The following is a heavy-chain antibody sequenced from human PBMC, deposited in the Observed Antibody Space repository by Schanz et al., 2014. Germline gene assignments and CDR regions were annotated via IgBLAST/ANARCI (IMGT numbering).Heavy chain of an antibody. D-gene: IGHD2-2*01. CDR2: IGPASDP. V-gene: IGHV3-13*05. J-gene: IGHJ4*02. CDR3: ARGRRGDCRRTSCTYYFDY. CDR1: GFTFSNYD. Sequence: EVQLVESGGGLVQPGGSLRLSCAASGFTFSNYDMHWVRQAIGKGLEWVSGIGPASDPYYAGSVKGRFTISRENGKNSLYLQMNSLRAGDTAVYYCARGRRGDCRRTSCTYYFDYWCQGTLVTVSS.